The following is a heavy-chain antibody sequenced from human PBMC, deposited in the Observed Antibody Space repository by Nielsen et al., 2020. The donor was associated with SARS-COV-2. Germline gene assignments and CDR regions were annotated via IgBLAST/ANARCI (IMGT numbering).Heavy chain of an antibody. V-gene: IGHV1-18*01. J-gene: IGHJ4*02. Sequence: ASVKVSCKASDYTFTSYGISWVRQAPGQGLEWMGWISAYNGNTNYAQKLQGRVTMTTDTSTSTAYMELRSLRSDDTAVYYCARDVDMITFGGVMYYFDYWGQGTLVTVSS. CDR1: DYTFTSYG. CDR3: ARDVDMITFGGVMYYFDY. D-gene: IGHD3-16*01. CDR2: ISAYNGNT.